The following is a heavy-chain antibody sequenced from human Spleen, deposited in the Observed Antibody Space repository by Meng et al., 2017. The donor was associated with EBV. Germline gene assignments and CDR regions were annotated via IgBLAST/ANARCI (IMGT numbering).Heavy chain of an antibody. CDR3: ARGSRRLSGHYGY. D-gene: IGHD1-26*01. Sequence: QVQLVESGGGLVKPGGSRRLSCATSGFDFTYYYMSWIRQAPGKGLEWVSYINSGGDIIYYADSVKGRFTVSRDNSENSLFLQMNSLRVNDTAVYYCARGSRRLSGHYGYWGQGTLVTVSS. CDR1: GFDFTYYY. CDR2: INSGGDII. V-gene: IGHV3-11*01. J-gene: IGHJ4*02.